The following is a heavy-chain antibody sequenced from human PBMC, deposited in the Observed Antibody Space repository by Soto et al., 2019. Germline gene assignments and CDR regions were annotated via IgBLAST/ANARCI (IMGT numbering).Heavy chain of an antibody. Sequence: EAQLVESGGGLVQPGGSLKLSCAASGFTLSGFDIHWVRQASGEGLEWVGRIKTKVESYATELAASVKGRFALSRDDPKNTAYLEMNSLKSEDTAVYYCTRRHCSGGGCSSEFDYWGQGTLVTVSS. CDR1: GFTLSGFD. CDR3: TRRHCSGGGCSSEFDY. CDR2: IKTKVESYAT. V-gene: IGHV3-73*01. J-gene: IGHJ4*02. D-gene: IGHD2-15*01.